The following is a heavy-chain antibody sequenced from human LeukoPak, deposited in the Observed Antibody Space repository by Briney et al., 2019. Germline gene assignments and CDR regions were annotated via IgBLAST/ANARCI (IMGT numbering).Heavy chain of an antibody. V-gene: IGHV1-18*01. CDR3: ARDLQLRSRWFDP. D-gene: IGHD5-18*01. Sequence: ASVKVSCKTSGYTFTNYDIYWVRQAPGQGLEWMGWISAYNGNTNYAQKLQGRVTMTTDTSTSTAYMELRSLRSDDTAVYYCARDLQLRSRWFDPWGQGTLVTVSS. J-gene: IGHJ5*02. CDR2: ISAYNGNT. CDR1: GYTFTNYD.